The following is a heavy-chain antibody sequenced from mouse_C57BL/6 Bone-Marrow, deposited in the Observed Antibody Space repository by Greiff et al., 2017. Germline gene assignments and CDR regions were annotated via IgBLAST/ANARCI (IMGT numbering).Heavy chain of an antibody. CDR1: GYTFTDYE. J-gene: IGHJ2*01. CDR2: IDPETGGT. D-gene: IGHD4-1*01. Sequence: QVQLKESGAELVRPGASVTLSCKASGYTFTDYEMHWVKQTPVHGLEWIGAIDPETGGTAYNQKFKGKAILTADKSSSTAYMELRSLTSEDSAVYYCTRLNWYYFGYWGQGTTLTVSS. V-gene: IGHV1-15*01. CDR3: TRLNWYYFGY.